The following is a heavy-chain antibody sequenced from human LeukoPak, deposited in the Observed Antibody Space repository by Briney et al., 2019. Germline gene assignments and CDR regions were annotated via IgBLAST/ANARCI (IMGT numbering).Heavy chain of an antibody. Sequence: PSETLSLTCAVYGGSFSGYYWSWIRQPPGKGLEWIGEINHSGSTNYNPSLKSRVTISVDTSKNQFSLKLSSVTAADTAVYYCAXGIFVREVYGSGSYYDYFDYWGQGTLVTVSS. CDR2: INHSGST. D-gene: IGHD3-10*01. J-gene: IGHJ4*02. CDR3: AXGIFVREVYGSGSYYDYFDY. CDR1: GGSFSGYY. V-gene: IGHV4-34*01.